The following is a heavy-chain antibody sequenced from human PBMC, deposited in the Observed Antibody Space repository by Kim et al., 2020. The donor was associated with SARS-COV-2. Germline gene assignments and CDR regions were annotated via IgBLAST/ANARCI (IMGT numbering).Heavy chain of an antibody. V-gene: IGHV7-4-1*02. D-gene: IGHD6-19*01. CDR1: GYTFTSYA. CDR2: IDTNTGNP. CDR3: ATEGAYSSGWSDPFVY. J-gene: IGHJ4*02. Sequence: ASVKVSCKASGYTFTSYAMNWVRQAPGQGLEWMGWIDTNTGNPTYVQGFTGRFVFSLDTSVSTAYLQISSLKAEDTGVYYCATEGAYSSGWSDPFVYWGQGTLVTVSS.